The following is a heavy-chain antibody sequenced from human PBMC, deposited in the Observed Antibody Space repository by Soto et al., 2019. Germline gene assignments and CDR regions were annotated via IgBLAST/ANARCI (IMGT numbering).Heavy chain of an antibody. J-gene: IGHJ4*02. CDR1: GGTFSSYT. D-gene: IGHD5-12*01. Sequence: QVQLVQSGAEVKKPGSSVKVSCKASGGTFSSYTISWVRQAPGQGLEWMGRIIPILGIANYAQKFQGRVTIPAAKSTSTAYMELSSLRSEDTAVYYCASHSYIVATSRFDYWGQGTLVTVSS. CDR2: IIPILGIA. V-gene: IGHV1-69*02. CDR3: ASHSYIVATSRFDY.